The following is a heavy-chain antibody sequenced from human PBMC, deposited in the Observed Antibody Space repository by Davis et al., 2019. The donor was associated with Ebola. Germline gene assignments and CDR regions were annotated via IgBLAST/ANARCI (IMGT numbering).Heavy chain of an antibody. V-gene: IGHV3-73*01. CDR1: GFSFSGSA. CDR2: IRSKANSYAT. D-gene: IGHD4-11*01. J-gene: IGHJ4*02. Sequence: GGSLRLSCAASGFSFSGSAMHWVRQASGKGLEWVGRIRSKANSYATAYAASVKGRFTISRDDSKNTAYLQMNSLKTEDTAVYYCTATVTSDYWGQGTLVTVSS. CDR3: TATVTSDY.